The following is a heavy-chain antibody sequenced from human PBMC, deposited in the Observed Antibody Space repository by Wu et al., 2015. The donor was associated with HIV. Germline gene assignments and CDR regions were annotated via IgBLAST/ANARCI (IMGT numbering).Heavy chain of an antibody. J-gene: IGHJ4*02. CDR2: INPNNGDT. V-gene: IGHV1-2*02. Sequence: QVQLVQSGPEVKEPGASVKLSCKGSGYTFSGYYVHWVRQAPGQGLEWMGRINPNNGDTKYAQKFEGRVTMTRDRSVNTAHMELTTLRYDDTAVYYCARDKRGYCVTDRCYHYDYWGQGTQVTVSS. CDR1: GYTFSGYY. D-gene: IGHD2-15*01. CDR3: ARDKRGYCVTDRCYHYDY.